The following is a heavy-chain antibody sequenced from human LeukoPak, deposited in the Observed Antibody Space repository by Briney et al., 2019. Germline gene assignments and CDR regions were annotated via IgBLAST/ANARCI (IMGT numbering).Heavy chain of an antibody. V-gene: IGHV3-23*01. CDR3: ARDYYDTSGYYRHDY. CDR2: ISGSGGST. Sequence: GGSLRLSCVTSGFTLSSYAMSWVRQAPGKGLEWVSRISGSGGSTYYADSVKGRFTISRDISKNAVYLQMNNLRAEDTAVYHCARDYYDTSGYYRHDYWAQGTLVTASS. D-gene: IGHD3-22*01. J-gene: IGHJ4*02. CDR1: GFTLSSYA.